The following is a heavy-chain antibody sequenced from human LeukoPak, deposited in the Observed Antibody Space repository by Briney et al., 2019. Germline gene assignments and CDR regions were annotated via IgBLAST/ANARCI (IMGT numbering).Heavy chain of an antibody. CDR3: AREDNAFEI. CDR1: GFNFNDYE. CDR2: INSGSNSI. V-gene: IGHV3-48*03. J-gene: IGHJ3*02. D-gene: IGHD2-15*01. Sequence: GGSLRLSCEASGFNFNDYEMNWVRQAPGKGLEWIAYINSGSNSIYYADSVRGRVTISRHNARNSLYLQINSLRAEDTAVYFCAREDNAFEIWGQGTVVTVSS.